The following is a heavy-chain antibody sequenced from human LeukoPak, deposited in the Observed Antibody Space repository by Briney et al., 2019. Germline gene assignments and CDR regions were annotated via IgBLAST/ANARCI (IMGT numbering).Heavy chain of an antibody. CDR1: RYTFTGYY. J-gene: IGHJ4*02. Sequence: ASVKVSCKASRYTFTGYYIHWVRQAPGQGLEWMGWINPNSGGTNYAQRFQGRVTMTRDTSISTAYMELSRLRSDDTAVYYCARAPNNWNDLIVAYWGQGALVTVSS. CDR3: ARAPNNWNDLIVAY. D-gene: IGHD1-1*01. CDR2: INPNSGGT. V-gene: IGHV1-2*02.